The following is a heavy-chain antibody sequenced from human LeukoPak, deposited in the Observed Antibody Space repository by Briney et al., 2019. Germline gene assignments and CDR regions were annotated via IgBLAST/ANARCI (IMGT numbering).Heavy chain of an antibody. Sequence: GGSLRLSCAASGFTFSSYWMSWVRQAPGKGLKWVANIKQDGSEKYYVDSVKGRFTISRDNAKNSLYLQMNSLRAEDTAVYYCARVWLADAFDIWGQGTMVTVSS. J-gene: IGHJ3*02. CDR1: GFTFSSYW. V-gene: IGHV3-7*01. CDR3: ARVWLADAFDI. CDR2: IKQDGSEK. D-gene: IGHD6-19*01.